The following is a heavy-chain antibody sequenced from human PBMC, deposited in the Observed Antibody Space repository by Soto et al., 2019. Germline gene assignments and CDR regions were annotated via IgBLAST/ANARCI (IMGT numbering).Heavy chain of an antibody. CDR1: GYTFTAYY. CDR3: GRGGHTYGYGLDY. V-gene: IGHV1-2*04. D-gene: IGHD5-18*01. CDR2: INPNSGDT. Sequence: QVQLVQSGAEVKKLGASVKVSCKASGYTFTAYYIHWVRQAPGLVLEWVGWINPNSGDTNYAQRFQRWVTMTEDASGSTAYMDLTRLRSDDTAVYYCGRGGHTYGYGLDYWGQETL. J-gene: IGHJ4*02.